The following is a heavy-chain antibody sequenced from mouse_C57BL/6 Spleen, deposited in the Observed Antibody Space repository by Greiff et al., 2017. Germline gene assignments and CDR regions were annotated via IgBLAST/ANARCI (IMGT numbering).Heavy chain of an antibody. J-gene: IGHJ1*03. Sequence: VKLVESGPGLVAPSQSLSITCTVSGFSLTSYGVDWVRQPPGKGLEWLGVIWGGGSTNYNSALMSRLSISKDNSKSQGFIKMKSVQTDDTAMYYCAKRGGITTVVSDWYFDYWGTGTTVTVSS. D-gene: IGHD1-1*01. V-gene: IGHV2-9*01. CDR3: AKRGGITTVVSDWYFDY. CDR2: IWGGGST. CDR1: GFSLTSYG.